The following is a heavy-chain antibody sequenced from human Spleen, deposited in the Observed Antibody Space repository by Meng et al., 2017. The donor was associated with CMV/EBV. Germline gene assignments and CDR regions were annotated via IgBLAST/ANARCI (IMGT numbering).Heavy chain of an antibody. J-gene: IGHJ4*02. CDR3: ARSRGFVDTAMPADY. Sequence: GESLKISCAASGFSFVTYYMNWVRQAPGKGLVWVSAINSDGSSTFYADPVKGRFTISRDNAENTLYLQMHSLRAEDTAVYYCARSRGFVDTAMPADYWGQGTLVTVSS. V-gene: IGHV3-74*01. D-gene: IGHD5-18*01. CDR1: GFSFVTYY. CDR2: INSDGSST.